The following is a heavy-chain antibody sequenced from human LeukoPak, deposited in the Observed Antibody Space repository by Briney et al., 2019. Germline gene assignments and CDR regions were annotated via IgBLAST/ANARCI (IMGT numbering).Heavy chain of an antibody. Sequence: GESLKISCKGSGYSFTTYWIGWVRQMPGKGLEWMWIIYPGDSDTRYSPSFQGQVTISADKSISTAYLQWSSLKASDTAMYYCARTYCGGDCYYTYFDYWGQGTLVTVSS. J-gene: IGHJ4*02. D-gene: IGHD2-21*02. V-gene: IGHV5-51*01. CDR2: IYPGDSDT. CDR1: GYSFTTYW. CDR3: ARTYCGGDCYYTYFDY.